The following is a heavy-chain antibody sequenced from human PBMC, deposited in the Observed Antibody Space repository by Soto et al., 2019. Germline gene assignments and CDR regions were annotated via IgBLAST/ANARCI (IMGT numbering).Heavy chain of an antibody. Sequence: QVPLQQWGAGLLKPSETLSLTCAVYAGSFSGYYWSWIRQPPGKGLEWIGEINHRGSTNYNPSLQSRVTIAVDPSKNQFSLELSSVTTADTAVYYCARKGRYCTSASCYAWWFDPWGQGTLVTVSS. CDR3: ARKGRYCTSASCYAWWFDP. D-gene: IGHD2-2*01. CDR2: INHRGST. V-gene: IGHV4-34*02. J-gene: IGHJ5*02. CDR1: AGSFSGYY.